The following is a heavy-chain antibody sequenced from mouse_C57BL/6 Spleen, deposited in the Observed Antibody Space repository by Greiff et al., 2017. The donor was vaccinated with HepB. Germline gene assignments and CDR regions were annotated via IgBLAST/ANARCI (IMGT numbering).Heavy chain of an antibody. CDR3: ATLDSSGYND. V-gene: IGHV1-69*01. Sequence: QVQLQQPGAELVMPGASVKLSCKASGYTFTSYWMHWVKQRPGQGLEWIGEIDPSDSYTNYNQKFKGKSTLTVDKSSSTAYMQLSSLTSEDSAVYYCATLDSSGYNDWGQGTTLTVSS. CDR2: IDPSDSYT. J-gene: IGHJ2*01. CDR1: GYTFTSYW. D-gene: IGHD3-2*02.